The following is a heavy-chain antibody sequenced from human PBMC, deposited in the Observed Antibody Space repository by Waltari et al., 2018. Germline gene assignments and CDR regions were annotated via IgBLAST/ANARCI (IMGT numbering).Heavy chain of an antibody. CDR2: IYDRGAT. V-gene: IGHV4-59*02. Sequence: QVQLQESGPGLVRPSETLSPTCPVSGASASAYYWYWLRLPPGKGLEWIGTIYDRGATYYNPSLKSRLTMLMDTSKNQFSLILESVTAADRGLYYCTRGLFGRSWTPYYWGQGTLVTVSS. CDR1: GASASAYY. CDR3: TRGLFGRSWTPYY. J-gene: IGHJ4*02. D-gene: IGHD3-10*01.